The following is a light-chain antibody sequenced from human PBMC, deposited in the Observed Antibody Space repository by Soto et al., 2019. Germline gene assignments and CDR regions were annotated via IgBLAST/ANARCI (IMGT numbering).Light chain of an antibody. Sequence: DIQMTQSPSSLSASVGDRVTITCRASQSIGIYLNWYQQKPGRAPKLLIFGASTLQGGAPSRFSGSGSGTDFTLTISSLQLEDFATYFCQQSYSTPPWTFGQGTKVEIK. CDR2: GAS. J-gene: IGKJ1*01. CDR3: QQSYSTPPWT. CDR1: QSIGIY. V-gene: IGKV1-39*01.